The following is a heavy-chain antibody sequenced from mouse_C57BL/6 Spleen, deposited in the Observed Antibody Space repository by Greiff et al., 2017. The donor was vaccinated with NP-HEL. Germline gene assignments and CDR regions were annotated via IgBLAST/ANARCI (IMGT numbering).Heavy chain of an antibody. J-gene: IGHJ1*03. CDR2: IDPENGDT. V-gene: IGHV14-4*01. CDR3: TKYYGSSYEGYFDV. Sequence: VHVKQSGAELVRPGASVKLSCTASGFNIKDDYMHWVKQRPEQGLEWIGWIDPENGDTEYASKFQGKATITADTSSNTAYLQLSSLTSEDTAVYYCTKYYGSSYEGYFDVWGTGTTVTVSS. D-gene: IGHD1-1*01. CDR1: GFNIKDDY.